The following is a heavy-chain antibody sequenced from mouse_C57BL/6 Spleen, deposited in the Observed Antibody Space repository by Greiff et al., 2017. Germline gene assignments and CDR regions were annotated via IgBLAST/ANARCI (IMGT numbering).Heavy chain of an antibody. CDR3: DIRDYYGSSYWYFDV. V-gene: IGHV1-59*01. CDR2: IDPSDSYT. Sequence: QVQLQQPGAELVRPGTSVKLSCKASGYTFTSYWMHWVKQRPGQGLEWIGVIDPSDSYTNYNQKFKGKATLTVDTSSSTAYMQLSSLTSEDSAVYYWDIRDYYGSSYWYFDVWGTGTTVTVSS. D-gene: IGHD1-1*01. CDR1: GYTFTSYW. J-gene: IGHJ1*03.